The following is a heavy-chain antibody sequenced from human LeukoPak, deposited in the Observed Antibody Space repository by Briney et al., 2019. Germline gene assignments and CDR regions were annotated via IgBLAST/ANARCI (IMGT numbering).Heavy chain of an antibody. V-gene: IGHV3-30*02. CDR3: AKDTTTVTTQGDY. D-gene: IGHD4-17*01. CDR1: GFTFSSYE. J-gene: IGHJ4*02. Sequence: GGSLRLSCAASGFTFSSYEMNWVRQAPGKGLEWVAFIRYDGSDKYYVDSVKGRFTISRDNSKNTLYLQMNRLRAGDTAVYYCAKDTTTVTTQGDYWGQGTLVIVSS. CDR2: IRYDGSDK.